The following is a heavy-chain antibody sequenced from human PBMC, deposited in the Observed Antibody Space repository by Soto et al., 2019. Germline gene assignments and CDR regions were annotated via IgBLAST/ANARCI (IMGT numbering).Heavy chain of an antibody. Sequence: SETLSLTCAVYVGSFSGYYWSWIRQPPGKGLEWIGEINHSGSTNYNPSLKSRVTISVDTSKNQFSLKLSSVTAADTAVYYCARYCTNGVCFRWFDPWGQGTLVTVSS. CDR1: VGSFSGYY. D-gene: IGHD2-8*01. V-gene: IGHV4-34*01. CDR2: INHSGST. CDR3: ARYCTNGVCFRWFDP. J-gene: IGHJ5*02.